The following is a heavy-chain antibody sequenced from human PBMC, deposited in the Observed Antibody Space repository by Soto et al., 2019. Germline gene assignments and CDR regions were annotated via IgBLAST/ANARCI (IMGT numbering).Heavy chain of an antibody. CDR1: GFTFSSYG. CDR3: ARNSGYCSGGSCYLDAFDI. D-gene: IGHD2-15*01. CDR2: ISYDGSNK. Sequence: GGSLRLSCAASGFTFSSYGMHWVRQAPGKGLEWVAVISYDGSNKYYADSVKGRFTISRDNSKNTLYLQMNSLRAEDTAVYYCARNSGYCSGGSCYLDAFDIWGQGTMVTVS. V-gene: IGHV3-30*03. J-gene: IGHJ3*02.